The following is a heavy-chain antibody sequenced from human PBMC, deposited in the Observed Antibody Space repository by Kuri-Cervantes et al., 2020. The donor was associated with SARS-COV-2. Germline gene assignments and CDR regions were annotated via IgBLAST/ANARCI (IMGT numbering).Heavy chain of an antibody. Sequence: SCTVSGGSISSGDYYWSWIRQPPGKSLEWIGYIYYSGSTYYNPSLKSRVTISVDTSKNQFSLKLSSVTAADTAVYYCASFGGGGSDGGFDPWGQGTLVTVSS. D-gene: IGHD3-16*01. CDR3: ASFGGGGSDGGFDP. J-gene: IGHJ5*02. CDR2: IYYSGST. CDR1: GGSISSGDYY. V-gene: IGHV4-30-4*01.